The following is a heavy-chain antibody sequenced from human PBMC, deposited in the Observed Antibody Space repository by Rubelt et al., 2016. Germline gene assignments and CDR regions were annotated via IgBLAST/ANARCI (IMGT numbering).Heavy chain of an antibody. CDR2: FDPEDGET. Sequence: QVQLVQSGAEVKKPGASVKVPCKVSGYTLTELSMHWVRQAPGKGLEWMGGFDPEDGETIYAQKVQGRVAMTGETAKDTAYMGLSRLKSEDTAVYYCATASYYYDSSGYYDYFDYWGQGTLVTVSS. V-gene: IGHV1-24*01. J-gene: IGHJ4*02. CDR1: GYTLTELS. CDR3: ATASYYYDSSGYYDYFDY. D-gene: IGHD3-22*01.